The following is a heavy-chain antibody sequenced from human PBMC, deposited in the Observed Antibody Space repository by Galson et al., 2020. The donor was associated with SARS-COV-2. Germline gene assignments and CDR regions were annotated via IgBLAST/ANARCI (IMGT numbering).Heavy chain of an antibody. Sequence: GESLKISCAASGFTVSSNYMSWVRQAPGKGLEWVSVIYSGGSTYYADPVKGRFTISRDNSKNTLYLQMNSLRAEDTAVYYCAREPILIYGMDVWGQGTTVTVSS. D-gene: IGHD2-8*01. V-gene: IGHV3-66*01. CDR1: GFTVSSNY. CDR2: IYSGGST. CDR3: AREPILIYGMDV. J-gene: IGHJ6*02.